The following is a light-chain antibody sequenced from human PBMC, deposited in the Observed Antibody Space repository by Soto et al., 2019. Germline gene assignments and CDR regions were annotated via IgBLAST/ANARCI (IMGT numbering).Light chain of an antibody. CDR2: GAS. Sequence: EIVMTQSPATLSVSPGERPTLSCRASQRVSSNLGWYQQKPGQAPSLPIYGASTRATGMPARLSGSGSRTEFTLTIRSLQSEDFALYFCQQYNNWPPYTFGQGTKLEIK. CDR3: QQYNNWPPYT. CDR1: QRVSSN. J-gene: IGKJ2*01. V-gene: IGKV3-15*01.